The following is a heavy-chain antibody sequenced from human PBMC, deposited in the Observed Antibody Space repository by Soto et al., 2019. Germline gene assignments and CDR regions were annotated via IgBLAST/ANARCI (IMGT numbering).Heavy chain of an antibody. Sequence: QVQLVESGGGLVKPGGSLRLSCAASGFTFSDYYMSWIRQAPGEGLEWVSYISRSRSYTNYADSVKGRFTISRDNAKNSLYLQMNSLRAEDTAVYYCARDHYGPGWFDPWGQGTLVTVSS. D-gene: IGHD3-10*01. CDR1: GFTFSDYY. J-gene: IGHJ5*02. CDR3: ARDHYGPGWFDP. CDR2: ISRSRSYT. V-gene: IGHV3-11*05.